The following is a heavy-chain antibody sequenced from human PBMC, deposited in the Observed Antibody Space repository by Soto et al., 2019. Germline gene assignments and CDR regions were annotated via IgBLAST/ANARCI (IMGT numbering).Heavy chain of an antibody. CDR2: IYYSGTT. CDR1: GGSISDYY. J-gene: IGHJ6*02. Sequence: SETLFLTCTVSGGSISDYYWSWIRQPPGKGLEWIGYIYYSGTTNYSPSLKSRVTISVDTSKNQFSLELSSVTAADSAIYYCARQSGGYYYYGMDVWGQGTTVTVSS. V-gene: IGHV4-59*08. CDR3: ARQSGGYYYYGMDV. D-gene: IGHD1-26*01.